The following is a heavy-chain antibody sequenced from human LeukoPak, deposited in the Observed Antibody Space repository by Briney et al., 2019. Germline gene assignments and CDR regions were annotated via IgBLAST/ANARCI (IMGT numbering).Heavy chain of an antibody. D-gene: IGHD1-26*01. CDR1: GYTFTSYG. V-gene: IGHV1-18*01. CDR3: AILDIGSPTSDY. J-gene: IGHJ4*02. CDR2: ISAYNGNT. Sequence: ASVKVSCKASGYTFTSYGISWVRQAPGQGLEWMGWISAYNGNTNYAQKLQGRVTMTTDTSTSTAYMELRSLRSDDAAVYYCAILDIGSPTSDYWGQGTLVTVSS.